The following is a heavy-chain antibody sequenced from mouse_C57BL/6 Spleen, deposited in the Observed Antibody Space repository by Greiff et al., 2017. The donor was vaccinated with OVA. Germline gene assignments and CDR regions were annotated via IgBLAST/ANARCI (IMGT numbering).Heavy chain of an antibody. D-gene: IGHD2-1*01. V-gene: IGHV1-72*01. CDR1: GYTFTSYW. CDR3: ALLETRYFDV. Sequence: QVQLKESGAELVKPGASVKLSCKASGYTFTSYWMHWVKQRPGRGLEWIGRIDPNSGGTKYNEKFKSKATLTVDKPSSTAYMQLSSLTSEDSAVYYCALLETRYFDVWGTGTTVTVSS. J-gene: IGHJ1*03. CDR2: IDPNSGGT.